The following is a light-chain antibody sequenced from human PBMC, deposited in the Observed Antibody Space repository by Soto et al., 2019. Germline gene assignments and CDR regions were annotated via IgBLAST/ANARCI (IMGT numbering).Light chain of an antibody. CDR2: EDN. V-gene: IGLV3-1*01. J-gene: IGLJ1*01. Sequence: SYELTQPPSVSVSPGQTASITCSGDKLGDRYVCWYQQRPGQSPVLVIYEDNKRPSGIPERFSGSKSGYTVTLTVSGTQPMDEADYYCQAWDSSTALYVFGTGTKLTVL. CDR1: KLGDRY. CDR3: QAWDSSTALYV.